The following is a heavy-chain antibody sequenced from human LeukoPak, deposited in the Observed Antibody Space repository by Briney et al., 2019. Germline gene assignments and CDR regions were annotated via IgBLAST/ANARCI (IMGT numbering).Heavy chain of an antibody. CDR2: IYYSGST. D-gene: IGHD2-2*01. CDR3: ARDVRYCSSTSCYYRFDH. Sequence: SETLSLTCTVSGGSISSSSYYWGWIRQPPGKGLEWIGSIYYSGSTYYNPSLKSRVTISVDTSKNQFSLKLSSVTAADTAVYYCARDVRYCSSTSCYYRFDHWGQGTLVTVSS. CDR1: GGSISSSSYY. J-gene: IGHJ5*02. V-gene: IGHV4-39*07.